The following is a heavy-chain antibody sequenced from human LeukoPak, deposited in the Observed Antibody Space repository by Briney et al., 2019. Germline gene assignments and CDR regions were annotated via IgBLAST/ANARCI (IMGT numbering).Heavy chain of an antibody. CDR3: ARRPLHEYGVN. J-gene: IGHJ4*02. CDR1: GFTVSSDY. Sequence: GGSLRLSCAASGFTVSSDYMSWVRQAPGKGLEWVSVVYSSGTTYYTDSVKGRFTISRQNFTNTLYLQMNSLRPDDTAVYYCARRPLHEYGVNWGQGTLVTVSS. D-gene: IGHD4-17*01. CDR2: VYSSGTT. V-gene: IGHV3-53*04.